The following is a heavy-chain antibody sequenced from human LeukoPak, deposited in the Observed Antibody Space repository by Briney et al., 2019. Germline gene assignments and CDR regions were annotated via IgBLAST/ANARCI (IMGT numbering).Heavy chain of an antibody. Sequence: GGSLGLSXAASGFTFSSYWMSCVRQAPGKGLEVGANIKQDGSEKYYVDSVKCRFTISRGNGKKSLYLKMNSLRAEDTDVYYCARVSVGDSDYWGQGTLVTVPS. CDR3: ARVSVGDSDY. D-gene: IGHD1-26*01. V-gene: IGHV3-7*01. CDR2: IKQDGSEK. CDR1: GFTFSSYW. J-gene: IGHJ4*02.